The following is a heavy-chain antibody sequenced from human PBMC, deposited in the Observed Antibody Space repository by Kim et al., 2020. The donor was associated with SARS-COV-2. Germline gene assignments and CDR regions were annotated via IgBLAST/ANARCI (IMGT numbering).Heavy chain of an antibody. J-gene: IGHJ4*02. CDR1: GGSFNAYY. CDR2: INKSGST. D-gene: IGHD5-12*01. CDR3: ARDEWLGARRTDY. Sequence: SETLSLTCAVYGGSFNAYYWGWIRQAPGKGLEWIGEINKSGSTTYNPSLKSRVTMSVDTSKNQFSLKLSSVTAADTAIYYCARDEWLGARRTDYWGQGTLVTVSS. V-gene: IGHV4-34*01.